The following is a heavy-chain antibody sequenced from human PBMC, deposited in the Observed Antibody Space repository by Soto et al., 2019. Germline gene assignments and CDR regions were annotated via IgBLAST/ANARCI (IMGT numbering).Heavy chain of an antibody. CDR1: GFTFSSYA. V-gene: IGHV3-23*01. CDR3: AKDTYGDYGQSGYYFDY. D-gene: IGHD4-17*01. Sequence: GGSLRLSCAASGFTFSSYAMSWVRQAPGKGLEWVSAISGSGGSTYYADSVKGRFTISRDNSKNTRYLQMNSLRAEDTAVYYCAKDTYGDYGQSGYYFDYWGQGTLVTVSS. CDR2: ISGSGGST. J-gene: IGHJ4*02.